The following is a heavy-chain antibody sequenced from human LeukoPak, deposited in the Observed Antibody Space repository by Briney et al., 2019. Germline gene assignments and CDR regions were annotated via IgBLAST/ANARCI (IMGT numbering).Heavy chain of an antibody. V-gene: IGHV3-7*01. CDR3: AREGRGPYQLLWV. J-gene: IGHJ4*02. Sequence: GGALTLSCAASGFTFSSYWMSWVRQAPGKGLEWVADIKQDGSEKYYVASVKSRFTISGDNAKNSLYLQMNSLRAEDTAVYYCAREGRGPYQLLWVWGQGTLVTVPS. CDR2: IKQDGSEK. CDR1: GFTFSSYW. D-gene: IGHD2-2*01.